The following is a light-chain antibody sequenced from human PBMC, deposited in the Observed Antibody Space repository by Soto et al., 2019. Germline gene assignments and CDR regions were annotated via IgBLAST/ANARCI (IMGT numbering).Light chain of an antibody. CDR2: DIS. CDR1: QSVSSN. Sequence: EIVMTQSPATLSVSPGERATLSCRAGQSVSSNLAWYQQKPGQAPSLLIYDISARATGIPTRFSGSGSGTEFTLIISSLQSEDFAVYYCQQYNDWPLTFGGGTKVDIK. V-gene: IGKV3D-15*01. CDR3: QQYNDWPLT. J-gene: IGKJ4*01.